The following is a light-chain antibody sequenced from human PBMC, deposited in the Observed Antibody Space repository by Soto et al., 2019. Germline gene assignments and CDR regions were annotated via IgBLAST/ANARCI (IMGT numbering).Light chain of an antibody. V-gene: IGLV2-11*01. CDR2: DVS. CDR3: CSYAGSYPVV. J-gene: IGLJ2*01. CDR1: SSDVGGYNY. Sequence: QSALTQTRSVSGSPGQSVTIACTGTSSDVGGYNYVSWYQQHPGKAPKLMIYDVSKRPSGVPDRFSGSKSGNTASLTISGLQVEDEADYYCCSYAGSYPVVFGGGTQLTVL.